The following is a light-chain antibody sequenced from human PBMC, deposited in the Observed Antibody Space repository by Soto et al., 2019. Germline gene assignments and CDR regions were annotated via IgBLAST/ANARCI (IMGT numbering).Light chain of an antibody. CDR1: QSLLHSNGYNY. J-gene: IGKJ5*01. Sequence: DIVMTQSPLSLPVTPGEPASISCRSSQSLLHSNGYNYLDWYLQKPGQSPQLLIYLGSNRASGVPDRFSGSGSGTDFTLKISRVEAEDVGFYYCRQALQTPPITVGQGTLLEIK. CDR3: RQALQTPPIT. CDR2: LGS. V-gene: IGKV2-28*01.